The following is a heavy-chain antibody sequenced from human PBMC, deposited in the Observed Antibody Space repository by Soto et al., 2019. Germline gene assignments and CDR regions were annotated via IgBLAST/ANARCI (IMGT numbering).Heavy chain of an antibody. CDR1: GGTFSSYA. CDR3: ARQGSNEYYYYGMDV. CDR2: FIPIFGTA. D-gene: IGHD3-10*01. V-gene: IGHV1-69*12. J-gene: IGHJ6*02. Sequence: QVQLVQSGAEVKKPGSSMKVSCKASGGTFSSYAISWVRQAPGQGLEWMGGFIPIFGTADYAQRFQGRVTITADESTSTAYMELSSLRSEDTAVYYCARQGSNEYYYYGMDVWGQGTTVTVSS.